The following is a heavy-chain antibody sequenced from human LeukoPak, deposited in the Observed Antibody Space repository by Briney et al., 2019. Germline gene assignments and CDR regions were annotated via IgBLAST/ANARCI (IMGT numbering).Heavy chain of an antibody. CDR3: ARVPRVYCGGDCKGMIDY. V-gene: IGHV3-33*01. J-gene: IGHJ4*02. CDR2: IWYDGSNK. CDR1: GFTFSSYG. D-gene: IGHD2-21*02. Sequence: GGSLRLSCAASGFTFSSYGMHWVRQAPGKGLEWVAVIWYDGSNKYYADSVKGRFTISRDNSKNTLYLQMNSLRAEDTAVYYCARVPRVYCGGDCKGMIDYWGQGTLVTVSS.